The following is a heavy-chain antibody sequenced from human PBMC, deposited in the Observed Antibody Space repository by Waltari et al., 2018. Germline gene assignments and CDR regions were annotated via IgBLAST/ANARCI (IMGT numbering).Heavy chain of an antibody. CDR3: ARGPPPALYKFDPVLDY. J-gene: IGHJ4*02. Sequence: QVRLLQSGAEVKRPGAAVKISCKASGYTFANYYVQWGRQAPGQGLKWMAMITPGDGTTVYTQALLGRVTVTSDTSARAVYMELNSLRSEDTAVYFCARGPPPALYKFDPVLDYWGQGSLVTVSS. CDR2: ITPGDGTT. CDR1: GYTFANYY. V-gene: IGHV1-46*04. D-gene: IGHD3-16*01.